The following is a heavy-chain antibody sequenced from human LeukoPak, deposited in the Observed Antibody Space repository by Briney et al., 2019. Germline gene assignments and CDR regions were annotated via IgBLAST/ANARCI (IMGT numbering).Heavy chain of an antibody. CDR2: IYYSGST. V-gene: IGHV4-59*08. CDR1: GGSIINHY. CDR3: AKYCSSTSCLNMSLDY. Sequence: SETLSLTCTVSGGSIINHYCSWIRQPPGKGLEWIGHIYYSGSTNYNPSLKSRLTISVDTSKNQFSMKLSSVTAADTAVYYCAKYCSSTSCLNMSLDYWGQGTLVTVSS. D-gene: IGHD2-2*01. J-gene: IGHJ4*02.